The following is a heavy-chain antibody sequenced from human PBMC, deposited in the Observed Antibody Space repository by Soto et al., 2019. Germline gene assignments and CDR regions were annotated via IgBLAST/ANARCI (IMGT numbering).Heavy chain of an antibody. CDR2: IYYSGST. Sequence: SETLSLTCTVSGGSISSSSYYWGWIRQPPGKGLEWIGSIYYSGSTYYNTSLKSRVTISVDTSKNQFSLKLSSVTAADTAVFYCARVFSDSSSFFDPWGQGTLVTVSS. CDR1: GGSISSSSYY. D-gene: IGHD6-13*01. J-gene: IGHJ5*02. CDR3: ARVFSDSSSFFDP. V-gene: IGHV4-39*01.